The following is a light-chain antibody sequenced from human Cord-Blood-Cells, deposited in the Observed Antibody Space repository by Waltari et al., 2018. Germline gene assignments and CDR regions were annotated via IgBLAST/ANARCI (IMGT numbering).Light chain of an antibody. Sequence: SYELSQPPSVSVSPGHTARIPCSGDALPKPYAYWYQQKPGQAPVLVIYKDSERPSGIPERFSGSSSGTTVTLTISGVQAEDEADYYCQSADSSGTWVFGGGTKLTVL. CDR3: QSADSSGTWV. CDR1: ALPKPY. V-gene: IGLV3-25*03. J-gene: IGLJ3*02. CDR2: KDS.